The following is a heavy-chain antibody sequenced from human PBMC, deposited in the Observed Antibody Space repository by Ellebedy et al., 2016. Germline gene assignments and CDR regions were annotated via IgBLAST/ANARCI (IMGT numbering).Heavy chain of an antibody. CDR1: GDSLSNRGAY. CDR3: ARGLYFDSSGYHYWFDP. V-gene: IGHV4-61*08. D-gene: IGHD3-22*01. Sequence: SETLSLTXSVSGDSLSNRGAYWSWIRQPPGRDLEWIGYVYYSGSAKLNPSLKSRVILSVDTSRNQVSLKLTSVTAADTAVYYCARGLYFDSSGYHYWFDPWGQGTLVTVSS. J-gene: IGHJ5*02. CDR2: VYYSGSA.